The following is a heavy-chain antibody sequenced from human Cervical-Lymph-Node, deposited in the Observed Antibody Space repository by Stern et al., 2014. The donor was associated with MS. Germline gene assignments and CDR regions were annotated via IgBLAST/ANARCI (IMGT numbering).Heavy chain of an antibody. V-gene: IGHV2-5*02. CDR2: IYWDDDK. D-gene: IGHD6-19*01. J-gene: IGHJ4*02. CDR1: GFSLSTCGMG. CDR3: AHILAVAGTYSFDY. Sequence: ESGPTLVKPTQTLTLTCTFSGFSLSTCGMGVVWIRQPPGKALEGLALIYWDDDKRYSPSLKSRLTITKDTSKNQVVLTMTNMDPVDTATYYCAHILAVAGTYSFDYWGQGTLVTVSS.